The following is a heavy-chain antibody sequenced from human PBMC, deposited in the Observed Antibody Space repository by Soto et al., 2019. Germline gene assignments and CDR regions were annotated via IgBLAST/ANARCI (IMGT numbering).Heavy chain of an antibody. CDR2: IYPGDSDT. J-gene: IGHJ4*02. D-gene: IGHD5-12*01. CDR1: GYSFTIYC. Sequence: GESLKISCKGSGYSFTIYCIGWVLQRPGKGLEWMGIIYPGDSDTRYSPSFQGQVTISADKSISTAYLQWSSLKASDTAMYYCARHEGEMATPYFDYWGQGTLVTVSS. CDR3: ARHEGEMATPYFDY. V-gene: IGHV5-51*01.